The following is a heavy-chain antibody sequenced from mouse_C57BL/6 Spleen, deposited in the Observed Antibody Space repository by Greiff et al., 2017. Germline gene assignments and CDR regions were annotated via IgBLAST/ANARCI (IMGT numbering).Heavy chain of an antibody. J-gene: IGHJ1*03. CDR1: GYTFTEYS. CDR3: ARHEEEYGSRRGYFDV. V-gene: IGHV1-62-2*01. D-gene: IGHD1-1*01. Sequence: VQLQQSGAELVKPGASVKLSCKASGYTFTEYSIHWVKQRSGQGLEWIGWFYPGSGSIQYNETFKDKATLTADKSSSTVYMELSRLTSEDSAVYFCARHEEEYGSRRGYFDVWGTGTTVTVSS. CDR2: FYPGSGSI.